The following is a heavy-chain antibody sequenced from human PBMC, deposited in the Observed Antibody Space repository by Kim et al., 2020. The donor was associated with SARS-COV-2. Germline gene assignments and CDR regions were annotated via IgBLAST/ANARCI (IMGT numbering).Heavy chain of an antibody. J-gene: IGHJ4*02. CDR1: GGSFSGYY. CDR3: ARVPWSIYYFDY. CDR2: INHSGST. Sequence: SETLSLTCAVYGGSFSGYYWSWIRQPPGKGLEWIGEINHSGSTNYNPSLKSRVTISVDTSKNQFSLKLSSVTAADTAVYYCARVPWSIYYFDYWGQGTLVTVSS. V-gene: IGHV4-34*01. D-gene: IGHD3-3*01.